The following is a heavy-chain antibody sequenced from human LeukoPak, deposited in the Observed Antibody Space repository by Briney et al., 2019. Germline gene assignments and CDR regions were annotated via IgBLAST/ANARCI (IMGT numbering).Heavy chain of an antibody. V-gene: IGHV5-51*01. Sequence: GESLKISCKGSGYSFTNYWIGWVRQMPGKGLEWMGVIYPGDSDTKYSPSFEGQVTISADKSISTAYLQWSSLKASDTAMYYCATARAYYYMDVWGEGTTVTVSS. CDR3: ATARAYYYMDV. CDR1: GYSFTNYW. CDR2: IYPGDSDT. J-gene: IGHJ6*03.